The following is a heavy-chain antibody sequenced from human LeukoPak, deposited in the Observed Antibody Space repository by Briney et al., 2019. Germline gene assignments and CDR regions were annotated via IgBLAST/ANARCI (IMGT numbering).Heavy chain of an antibody. D-gene: IGHD3-22*01. CDR2: IKSKTDGGTT. CDR3: TTDRGYYDSSGYYWDDAFDI. Sequence: GGSLRLSCAASGFTFSNAWMSWVRQAPGKGLEWVGRIKSKTDGGTTDYAAPVKGGFTISRDDSKNTLYLQMNSLKTEDTAVYYCTTDRGYYDSSGYYWDDAFDIWGQGTMVTVSS. V-gene: IGHV3-15*01. CDR1: GFTFSNAW. J-gene: IGHJ3*02.